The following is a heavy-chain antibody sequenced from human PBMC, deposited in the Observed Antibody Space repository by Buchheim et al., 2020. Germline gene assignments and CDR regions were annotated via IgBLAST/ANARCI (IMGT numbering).Heavy chain of an antibody. CDR1: GGSFSGYY. V-gene: IGHV4-34*01. D-gene: IGHD2-15*01. J-gene: IGHJ5*02. CDR3: ARGGDIVVVVAADNWFDP. Sequence: QVQLQQWGAGLLKPSETLSLTCAVYGGSFSGYYWSWIRQPPGQGLEWIGEINHSGSANYNPSLKSRVTISVDTSKNQVSLKLNSVTAADTAVYYCARGGDIVVVVAADNWFDPWGQGTL. CDR2: INHSGSA.